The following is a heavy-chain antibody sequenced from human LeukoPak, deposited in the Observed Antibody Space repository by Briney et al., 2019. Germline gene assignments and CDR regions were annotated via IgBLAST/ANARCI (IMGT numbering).Heavy chain of an antibody. CDR1: GGTFSSYA. J-gene: IGHJ5*02. CDR3: ASLDSSGYFAPNWFDP. D-gene: IGHD3-22*01. Sequence: SVKVSCKASGGTFSSYAISWVRQAPGQGLECMGEIIPIFGTANYAQKFQGRVTITADESTSTAYMELGSLRSEVTAVYYCASLDSSGYFAPNWFDPWGQGTLVTVSS. CDR2: IIPIFGTA. V-gene: IGHV1-69*13.